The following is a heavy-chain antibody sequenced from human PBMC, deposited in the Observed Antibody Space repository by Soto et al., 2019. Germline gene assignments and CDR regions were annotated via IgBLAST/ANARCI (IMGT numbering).Heavy chain of an antibody. D-gene: IGHD2-2*01. CDR3: ARLPSGPAAPHLFYGMDV. CDR1: GGSVSGYY. Sequence: PSETLSLACAVYGGSVSGYYWSWIRQPPGKGLEWIGEINHSGSTNYNPSFKSRVTISVDTSKNQFSLKLSSVAAADTAVYYCARLPSGPAAPHLFYGMDVWGQGTTATVSS. V-gene: IGHV4-34*01. J-gene: IGHJ6*02. CDR2: INHSGST.